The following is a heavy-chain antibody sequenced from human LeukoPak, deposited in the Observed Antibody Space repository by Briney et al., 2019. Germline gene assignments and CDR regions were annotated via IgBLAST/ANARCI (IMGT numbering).Heavy chain of an antibody. J-gene: IGHJ4*02. CDR3: ARGVWSLDY. CDR1: GFTFSSYE. Sequence: GSLRLSCAASGFTFSSYEMHWVRQAPGKGLEWIGYIYYSGSTNYNPSLKSRVTISVDTSKKQFSLKLSSVTAADTAVYYCARGVWSLDYWGQGTLVTVSS. CDR2: IYYSGST. D-gene: IGHD2-21*01. V-gene: IGHV4-59*01.